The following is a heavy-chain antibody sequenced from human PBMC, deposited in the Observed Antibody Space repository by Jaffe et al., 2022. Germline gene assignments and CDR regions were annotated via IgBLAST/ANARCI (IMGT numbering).Heavy chain of an antibody. J-gene: IGHJ4*02. D-gene: IGHD6-6*01. CDR3: ARQEPSSIAARPTLHDY. V-gene: IGHV4-39*01. Sequence: QLQLQESGPGLVKPSETLSLTCTVSGGSISSSSYYWGWIRQPPGKGLEWIGSIYYSGSTYYNPSLKSRVTISVDTSKNQFSLKLSSVTAADTAVYYCARQEPSSIAARPTLHDYWGQGTLVTVSS. CDR1: GGSISSSSYY. CDR2: IYYSGST.